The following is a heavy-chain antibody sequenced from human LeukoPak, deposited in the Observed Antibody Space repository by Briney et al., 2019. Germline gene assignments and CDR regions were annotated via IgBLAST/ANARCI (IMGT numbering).Heavy chain of an antibody. CDR2: IYYSGST. D-gene: IGHD3-3*01. CDR1: GGSISSSSYY. V-gene: IGHV4-39*07. CDR3: ARAPAYYDFWSGYLMPVYYFDY. J-gene: IGHJ4*02. Sequence: SETLSLTCTVSGGSISSSSYYWGWIRQPPGKGLEWIGSIYYSGSTYYNPSLKSRVTISVDTSKNQFSPKLSSVTAADTAVYYCARAPAYYDFWSGYLMPVYYFDYWGQGTLVTVSS.